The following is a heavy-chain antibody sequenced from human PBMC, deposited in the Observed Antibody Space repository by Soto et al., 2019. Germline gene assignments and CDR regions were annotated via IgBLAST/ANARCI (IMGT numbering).Heavy chain of an antibody. CDR3: ARDCSGGSCYPGMDV. Sequence: GSLQLSCAASGFNFNSYTINWVRQAPGKRLEWLSSISSSGYIFSTDSVRGRFTISRDNAKNSVYLQINSLRAEDTAVYFCARDCSGGSCYPGMDVWGQGTTVTVSS. V-gene: IGHV3-21*01. CDR1: GFNFNSYT. J-gene: IGHJ6*02. D-gene: IGHD2-15*01. CDR2: ISSSGYI.